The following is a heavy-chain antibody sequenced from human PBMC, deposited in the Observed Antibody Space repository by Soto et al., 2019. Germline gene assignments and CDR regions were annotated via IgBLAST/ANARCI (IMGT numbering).Heavy chain of an antibody. D-gene: IGHD6-19*01. J-gene: IGHJ4*02. CDR1: GFTFSSYA. CDR2: ISGSGIST. CDR3: AKEGEHSSGWANFDY. Sequence: LRLSCAASGFTFSSYAMSWVRQAPGKGLEWVSAISGSGISTYYADSVKGRFTISRDNSKNTLYLQMNSLRAEDTAVYYCAKEGEHSSGWANFDYWGQGTLVTVSS. V-gene: IGHV3-23*01.